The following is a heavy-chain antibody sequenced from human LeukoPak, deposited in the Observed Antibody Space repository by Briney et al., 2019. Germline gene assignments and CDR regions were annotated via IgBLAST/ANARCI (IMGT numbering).Heavy chain of an antibody. CDR2: IYYSGST. CDR3: ARMTHPDSMLDY. Sequence: SETLSLTCTVSGGSISSYYWSWIRQPPGKGLQWIGYIYYSGSTNYNPSLKSRVTISVDTSKNQFSLKLSSVTAADTAVYYCARMTHPDSMLDYWGQGTLVTVSS. V-gene: IGHV4-59*01. D-gene: IGHD3-10*02. J-gene: IGHJ4*02. CDR1: GGSISSYY.